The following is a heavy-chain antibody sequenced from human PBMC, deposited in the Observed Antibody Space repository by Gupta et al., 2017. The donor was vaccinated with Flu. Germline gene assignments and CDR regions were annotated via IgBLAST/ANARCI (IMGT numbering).Heavy chain of an antibody. CDR2: INPNSGGK. J-gene: IGHJ6*02. Sequence: QVQLVQSGAEVKKPGASVKVSCKASGYTFTGYYMHWVRQAPGQGLEWMGWINPNSGGKNYAKKFQGRVTMTRDTSISTAYMERGRLRSDDTAVYYCARFLSRASYGMDVWGQGTTVTVSS. D-gene: IGHD2/OR15-2a*01. V-gene: IGHV1-2*02. CDR3: ARFLSRASYGMDV. CDR1: GYTFTGYY.